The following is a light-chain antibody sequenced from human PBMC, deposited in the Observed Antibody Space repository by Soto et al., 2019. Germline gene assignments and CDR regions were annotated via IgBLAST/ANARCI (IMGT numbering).Light chain of an antibody. CDR2: DAS. V-gene: IGKV1-5*01. J-gene: IGKJ1*01. CDR3: QQYNSYSWT. CDR1: QSISSW. Sequence: DIQMTQSPSTLSASVGERVTITCRASQSISSWLAWYQQKPGKAPKLLIYDASSLESGVPSRFSGSGSGTEFTLTISSLQPDDSATYYCQQYNSYSWTFGQGTKVDIK.